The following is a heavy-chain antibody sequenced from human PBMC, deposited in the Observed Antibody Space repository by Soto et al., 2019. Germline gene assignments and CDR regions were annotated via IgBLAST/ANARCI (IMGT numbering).Heavy chain of an antibody. D-gene: IGHD3-3*01. CDR2: IFSNDEK. V-gene: IGHV2-26*01. CDR3: ARFGNYDCWSGYSNLFDP. J-gene: IGHJ5*02. Sequence: SGPTLVNPTETLTLTCTVSGFSLSNARMGVSWIRQPPGKALEWLAHIFSNDEKSYSTSLKSRLTISKDTSKSKVVLTMTNLDPVDTATYFCARFGNYDCWSGYSNLFDPWGQGTLVTVSA. CDR1: GFSLSNARMG.